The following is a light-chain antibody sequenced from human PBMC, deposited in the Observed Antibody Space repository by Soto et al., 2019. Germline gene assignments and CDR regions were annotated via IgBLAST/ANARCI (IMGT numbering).Light chain of an antibody. Sequence: IVLTQSPGTLSLSPGERATLSCRASQSVTTQLAWYQQKPGQAPRLIIHGASSRATGVPDRITGSGSGTEFTLTISSLQSEDCAIYYCQQYHTWPITFGGGTKVDIK. CDR3: QQYHTWPIT. CDR2: GAS. J-gene: IGKJ4*01. V-gene: IGKV3D-15*01. CDR1: QSVTTQ.